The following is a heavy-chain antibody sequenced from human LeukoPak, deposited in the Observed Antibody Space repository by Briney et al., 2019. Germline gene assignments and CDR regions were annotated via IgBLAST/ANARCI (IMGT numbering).Heavy chain of an antibody. J-gene: IGHJ4*02. Sequence: GGSRRLSCAASGFSFISYWMSWVRQAPGKLLEWVANIKQDGSAKNYVDSVKGRFTISRDNAKNSLYLQLNSLRAEDTAVYYCAGCAGNSCYFDYWGQGTLVIVSS. CDR1: GFSFISYW. CDR2: IKQDGSAK. CDR3: AGCAGNSCYFDY. V-gene: IGHV3-7*01. D-gene: IGHD1-1*01.